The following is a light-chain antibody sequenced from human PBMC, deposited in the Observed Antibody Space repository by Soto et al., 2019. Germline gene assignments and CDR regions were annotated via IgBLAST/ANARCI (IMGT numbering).Light chain of an antibody. Sequence: DLQMTQSPSSLSASVGDRVIITCRASQGISDHLAWYQQKPGKVPKLLIYAASTVQSGVPSRFSGSGSGTEFTLTISSLQPEDVATYYCQKHNGAPFTFGGGTKVEIK. V-gene: IGKV1-27*01. CDR1: QGISDH. CDR2: AAS. J-gene: IGKJ4*01. CDR3: QKHNGAPFT.